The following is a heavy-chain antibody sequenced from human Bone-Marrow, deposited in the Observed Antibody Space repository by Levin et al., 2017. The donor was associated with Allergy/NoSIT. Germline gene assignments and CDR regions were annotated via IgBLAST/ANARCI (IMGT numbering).Heavy chain of an antibody. V-gene: IGHV3-53*01. CDR1: GFSVSTQY. D-gene: IGHD2-8*01. Sequence: GESLKISCAASGFSVSTQYMAWVRQAPGEGLEWVSVIYIAGSVYYADSVKGRFTISRDISKNTLYLQMNSLRAEDTAVYYCAREGPGQWVQYYFDHWGQGTLVTVSS. J-gene: IGHJ4*02. CDR2: IYIAGSV. CDR3: AREGPGQWVQYYFDH.